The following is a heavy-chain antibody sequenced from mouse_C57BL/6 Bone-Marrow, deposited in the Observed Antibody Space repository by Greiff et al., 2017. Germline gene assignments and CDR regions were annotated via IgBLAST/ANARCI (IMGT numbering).Heavy chain of an antibody. CDR2: ISSGGSYT. CDR3: ARQGRYYFDY. V-gene: IGHV5-6*02. J-gene: IGHJ2*01. Sequence: DVMLVESGGDLVKPGGSLKLSCAASGFTFSSYGMSWVRQTPDKRLEWVATISSGGSYTYYPDSVKGRFTITRDNAKNTLYLQMSSLQSEDTAMYYCARQGRYYFDYWGQGTTLTVSS. CDR1: GFTFSSYG.